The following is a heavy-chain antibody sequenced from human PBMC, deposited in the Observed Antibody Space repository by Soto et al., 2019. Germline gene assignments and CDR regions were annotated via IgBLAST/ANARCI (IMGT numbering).Heavy chain of an antibody. CDR2: IIPIFGTA. V-gene: IGHV1-69*13. Sequence: SVKVSCKASGGTFSSYAISWVRQAPGQGLEWMGGIIPIFGTANYAQKFQGRVTITADESTSTAYMELSSLRSEDTAVYYCARDKTLTSSYDYVSDYYYGMDVWG. D-gene: IGHD3-16*01. CDR1: GGTFSSYA. CDR3: ARDKTLTSSYDYVSDYYYGMDV. J-gene: IGHJ6*02.